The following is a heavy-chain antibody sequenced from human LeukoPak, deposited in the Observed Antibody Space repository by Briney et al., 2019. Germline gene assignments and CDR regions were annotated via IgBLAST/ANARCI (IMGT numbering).Heavy chain of an antibody. CDR3: ARHAGYYYYMDV. CDR1: GYSISSGYY. J-gene: IGHJ6*03. D-gene: IGHD1-14*01. Sequence: SETLSLTCAVSGYSISSGYYWGWIRQPPGKGLEWIGSIYHSGSTYYNPSLKSRVTISVDTSKNQFSLKLSSVTAADTAVNYCARHAGYYYYMDVWGKGTTVTVSS. V-gene: IGHV4-38-2*01. CDR2: IYHSGST.